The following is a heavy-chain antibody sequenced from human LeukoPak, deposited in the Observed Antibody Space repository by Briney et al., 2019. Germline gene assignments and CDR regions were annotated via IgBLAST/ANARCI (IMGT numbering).Heavy chain of an antibody. J-gene: IGHJ4*02. CDR1: GFTFSSNY. CDR3: ARGRGYCSGGNCYTVLDH. CDR2: IKVDGSEK. V-gene: IGHV3-7*01. D-gene: IGHD2-15*01. Sequence: PGGSLRLSCAASGFTFSSNYMSWVRQAPGKGLEWVANIKVDGSEKDYADSVRGRFTISRDNAKSSLYLQMNSLRAEDTAVYYCARGRGYCSGGNCYTVLDHWGQGTLVSVSS.